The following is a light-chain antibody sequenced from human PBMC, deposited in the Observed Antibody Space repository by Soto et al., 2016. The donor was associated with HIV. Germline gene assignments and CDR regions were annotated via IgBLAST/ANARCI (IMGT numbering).Light chain of an antibody. CDR1: QDISNY. Sequence: DIQMTQSPSSLSASVGDRVTITCQASQDISNYLNWYQQKPGKAPKLLIYDASNLETGVPSRFSGSGSGTYFTFTISSLQPEDIATYYCQQRFTFGPGTKRGYQT. CDR2: DAS. CDR3: QQRFT. V-gene: IGKV1-33*01. J-gene: IGKJ3*01.